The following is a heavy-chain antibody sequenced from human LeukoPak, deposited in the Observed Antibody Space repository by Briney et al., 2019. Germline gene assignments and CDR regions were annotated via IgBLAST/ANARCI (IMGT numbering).Heavy chain of an antibody. J-gene: IGHJ3*02. V-gene: IGHV3-30*18. CDR3: AKDIKGYTSGVNAFDI. CDR2: ISYDGSNK. D-gene: IGHD3-10*01. Sequence: GGSLRLSCAASGFTFSSYGMHWVRQAPGKGLEWVAVISYDGSNKYYADSVKGRFTISRDNSKNTLYLQMNSLRAEDTAVYYCAKDIKGYTSGVNAFDIWGQGTMVTVSS. CDR1: GFTFSSYG.